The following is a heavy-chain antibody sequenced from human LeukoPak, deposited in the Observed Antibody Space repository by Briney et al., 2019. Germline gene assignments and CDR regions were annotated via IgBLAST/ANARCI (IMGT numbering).Heavy chain of an antibody. J-gene: IGHJ4*02. CDR1: GFTFRSYW. V-gene: IGHV3-74*01. CDR2: ISGDGSMT. CDR3: ARYSSSSGGASHYLDY. D-gene: IGHD6-6*01. Sequence: GGSLRLSCAVSGFTFRSYWMHWVRQAPGKGLVWVSRISGDGSMTNYADSVKGRFTISRDNAKNTVYLQMNSLRAEDTAVYYCARYSSSSGGASHYLDYWGQGTLLTVSS.